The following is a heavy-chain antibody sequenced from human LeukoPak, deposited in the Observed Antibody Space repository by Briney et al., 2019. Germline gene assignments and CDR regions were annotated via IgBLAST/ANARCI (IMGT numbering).Heavy chain of an antibody. Sequence: SETLSLTCTVSGYSISSGYYWGWIRQPPGKGLEWIGTIYQSGSTYYNPSLKSRVTISVDTSKNQFSLGLSSVTAADTAVYYCARRRSPSETGAFDIWGQGSMVTVSS. CDR2: IYQSGST. J-gene: IGHJ3*02. V-gene: IGHV4-38-2*02. CDR1: GYSISSGYY. D-gene: IGHD5-24*01. CDR3: ARRRSPSETGAFDI.